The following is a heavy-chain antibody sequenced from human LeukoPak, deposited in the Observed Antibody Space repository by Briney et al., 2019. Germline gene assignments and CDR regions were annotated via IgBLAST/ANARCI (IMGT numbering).Heavy chain of an antibody. CDR1: GPGSFIGYY. V-gene: IGHV4-34*01. Sequence: SETLSLTCAVSGPGSFIGYYWSWIRQPPARGLEWIGEVNHNGITNCNPSLKSRLTISLGTSKNQFSLNLTSVTAADSAVYYCARGTLTTMTNVLFDYWDQGSLVTVSS. CDR2: VNHNGIT. J-gene: IGHJ4*02. D-gene: IGHD4-17*01. CDR3: ARGTLTTMTNVLFDY.